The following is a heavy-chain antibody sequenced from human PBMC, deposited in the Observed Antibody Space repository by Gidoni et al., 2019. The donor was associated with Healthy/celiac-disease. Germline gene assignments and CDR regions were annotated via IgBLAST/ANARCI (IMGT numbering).Heavy chain of an antibody. CDR2: LYYSGST. CDR3: AGSYCSSTSCYYLTNLFDY. CDR1: GGSISRGCYY. Sequence: QVQLQESGPGLVKPSQTLSLTCTVSGGSISRGCYYWSWIRQHPGKGLEWIGYLYYSGSTYYNPSLKRRVTISVDTSKNQFSLKLSSVTGADTAVYYCAGSYCSSTSCYYLTNLFDYWGQGTLVTVSS. D-gene: IGHD2-2*01. V-gene: IGHV4-31*03. J-gene: IGHJ4*02.